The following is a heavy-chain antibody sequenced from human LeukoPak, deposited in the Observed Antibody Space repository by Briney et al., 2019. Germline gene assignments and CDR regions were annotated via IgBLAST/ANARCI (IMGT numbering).Heavy chain of an antibody. J-gene: IGHJ4*02. CDR2: IYYSGST. D-gene: IGHD3/OR15-3a*01. CDR3: ARGRPDFRTNSYTFFVDS. V-gene: IGHV4-61*05. Sequence: SETLSLTCTVSGGSISSSSYYWGWIRQPPGKGLEWIGHIYYSGSTNYNPSLKSRAAISLDTSKNQFSLKLSSVTAADTAIYYCARGRPDFRTNSYTFFVDSWGRGTLVTVSS. CDR1: GGSISSSSYY.